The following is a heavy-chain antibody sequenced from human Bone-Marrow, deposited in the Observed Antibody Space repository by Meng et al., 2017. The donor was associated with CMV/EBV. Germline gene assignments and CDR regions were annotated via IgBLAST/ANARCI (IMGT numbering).Heavy chain of an antibody. V-gene: IGHV1-18*01. CDR3: ARVLSGRKGYYYYGMDV. J-gene: IGHJ6*02. D-gene: IGHD2-15*01. CDR2: ISAYNGNT. CDR1: GYTFTSYG. Sequence: ASAKVSCKASGYTFTSYGTSWVRQAPGQGLEWMGWISAYNGNTNYAQKLQGRVTMTTDTSTSTAYMELRSLRSDDTAVYYCARVLSGRKGYYYYGMDVWGQGTTVTVSS.